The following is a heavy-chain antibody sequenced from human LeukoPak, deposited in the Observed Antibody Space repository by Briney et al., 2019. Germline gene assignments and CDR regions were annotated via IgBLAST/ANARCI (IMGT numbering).Heavy chain of an antibody. Sequence: GASVKVSCKASGYTFTGYYRHWVRQAPGQGLDWMGWINPNSGGTNYAQKFQGRVTMTRDTSISTAYMELRSLRSDDTAVYYCARDSPAQDRYDPLDYWGQGTLVTVSS. CDR1: GYTFTGYY. D-gene: IGHD1-1*01. CDR3: ARDSPAQDRYDPLDY. J-gene: IGHJ4*02. CDR2: INPNSGGT. V-gene: IGHV1-2*02.